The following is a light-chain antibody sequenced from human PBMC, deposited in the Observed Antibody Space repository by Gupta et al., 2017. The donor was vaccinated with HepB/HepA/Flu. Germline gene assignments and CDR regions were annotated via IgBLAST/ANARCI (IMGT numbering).Light chain of an antibody. CDR3: QQRSNWPSIT. CDR1: QSVSSY. Sequence: EIVLTQSPATLSLSPGERATLSCRTSQSVSSYLAWYHQKPGQAPRLLIYDASNRATDIPARFSGSGSGTDFTLTISSLEPEDFAVYYCQQRSNWPSITFGQGTRLEIK. CDR2: DAS. V-gene: IGKV3-11*01. J-gene: IGKJ5*01.